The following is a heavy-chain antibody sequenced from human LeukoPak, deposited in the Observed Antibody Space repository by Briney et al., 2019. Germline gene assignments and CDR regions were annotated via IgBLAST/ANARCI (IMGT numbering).Heavy chain of an antibody. Sequence: GGSLRLSCAASGFSFDEYTLHWVRQAPGKGLEWVSLIGWDGRSRDYADSVKGRFTISRDNSKNSLYLQMNSLRTEDTALYYCAKDLDSSGYRFYFQRWGQGTLVTVSS. CDR3: AKDLDSSGYRFYFQR. CDR2: IGWDGRSR. J-gene: IGHJ1*01. D-gene: IGHD3-22*01. V-gene: IGHV3-43*01. CDR1: GFSFDEYT.